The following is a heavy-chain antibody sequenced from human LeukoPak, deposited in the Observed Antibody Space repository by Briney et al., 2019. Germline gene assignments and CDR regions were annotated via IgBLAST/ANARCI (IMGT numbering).Heavy chain of an antibody. CDR3: ARDPYSSGWYGVARN. CDR2: ISYDGSNK. J-gene: IGHJ4*02. CDR1: GFTFSSYA. D-gene: IGHD6-19*01. Sequence: GGSLRLSCAASGFTFSSYALHWVRQAPGRGLEWVAVISYDGSNKYYADSVKGRFTISRDNSKNTLYLQMNSLRAEDTAVYYCARDPYSSGWYGVARNWGQGTLVTVSS. V-gene: IGHV3-30-3*01.